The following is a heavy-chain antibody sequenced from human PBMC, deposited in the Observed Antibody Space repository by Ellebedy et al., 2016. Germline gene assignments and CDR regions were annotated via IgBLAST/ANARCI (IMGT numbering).Heavy chain of an antibody. CDR1: GGSISSSSYY. V-gene: IGHV4-39*07. J-gene: IGHJ3*01. D-gene: IGHD3-22*01. CDR2: IYYSGST. Sequence: GSLRLXCTVSGGSISSSSYYWGWMRQAQGQELEWIGSIYYSGSTYYNPSLKSRVTISVDTAKNHCSLKLSSVTAADTAVYYCAREDSGGYFDAFDFWGQGTMVTVFS. CDR3: AREDSGGYFDAFDF.